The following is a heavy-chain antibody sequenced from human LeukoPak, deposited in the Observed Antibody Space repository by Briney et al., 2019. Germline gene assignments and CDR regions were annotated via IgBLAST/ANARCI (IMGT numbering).Heavy chain of an antibody. CDR2: ISGSGGST. CDR1: GFTFSSYA. J-gene: IGHJ3*02. CDR3: AKDPSGTTSWGPDAFDI. V-gene: IGHV3-23*01. Sequence: GGSLRLSCAASGFTFSSYAMSWVRQAPGKGLEWVSAISGSGGSTYYAYSVKGRFTISRDNSKNTLYLKMNSLRAEDTAVYYCAKDPSGTTSWGPDAFDIWGQGTMVTVSS. D-gene: IGHD1-1*01.